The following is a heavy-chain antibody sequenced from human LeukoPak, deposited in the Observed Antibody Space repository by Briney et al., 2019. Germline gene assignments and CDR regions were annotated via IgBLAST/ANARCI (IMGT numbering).Heavy chain of an antibody. V-gene: IGHV4-34*01. CDR3: ARSPIVATIGLNFDY. CDR2: INHSGST. D-gene: IGHD5-12*01. CDR1: GVSFSGYY. J-gene: IGHJ4*02. Sequence: PSETLSLTCAVYGVSFSGYYWSWLRQPPGKGLEWIGEINHSGSTNYNPSLKSRVTISVDTSKNQFSLKLSSVTAADTAVYYCARSPIVATIGLNFDYWGQGTLVTVSS.